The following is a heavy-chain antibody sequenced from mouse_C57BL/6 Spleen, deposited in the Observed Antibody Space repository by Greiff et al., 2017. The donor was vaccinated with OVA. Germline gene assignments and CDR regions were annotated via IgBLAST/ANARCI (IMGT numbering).Heavy chain of an antibody. CDR3: ASGGSYTGAMDY. J-gene: IGHJ4*01. Sequence: VQLQQPGAELVKPGASVKMFCKASGYTFTSYWITWVKQRPGQGLEWIGDIYPGSGSTNYNEKFKSKATLTVDTSSSTAYMQLSSLTSEDSAVYYCASGGSYTGAMDYWGQGTSVTVSS. V-gene: IGHV1-55*01. CDR2: IYPGSGST. CDR1: GYTFTSYW.